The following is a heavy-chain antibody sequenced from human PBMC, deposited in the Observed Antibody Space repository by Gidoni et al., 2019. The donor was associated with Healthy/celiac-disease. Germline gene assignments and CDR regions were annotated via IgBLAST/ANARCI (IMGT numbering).Heavy chain of an antibody. CDR2: INHSGST. CDR1: GGSFSGYY. V-gene: IGHV4-34*01. Sequence: QVQLQQWGAGLLKPSETLSLTCAVYGGSFSGYYWSWIRQPPGKGLEWIGEINHSGSTNYNPSLKSRVTISVDTSKNQFSLKLSSVTAADTAVYYCARGYSYYYDSSGYYYGYWGQGTLVTVSS. D-gene: IGHD3-22*01. CDR3: ARGYSYYYDSSGYYYGY. J-gene: IGHJ4*02.